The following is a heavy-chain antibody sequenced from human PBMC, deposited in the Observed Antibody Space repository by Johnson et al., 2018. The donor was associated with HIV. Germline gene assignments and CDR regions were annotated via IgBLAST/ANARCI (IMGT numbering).Heavy chain of an antibody. CDR2: ISYDGSNK. J-gene: IGHJ3*02. V-gene: IGHV3-30*18. CDR1: GFTFSSYG. CDR3: AKGDLDCTDDSSGFNDAFDI. Sequence: VQLVESGGGVVRPGGSLRLSCAASGFTFSSYGMHWVRQAPGKGLEWVAVISYDGSNKYYADSVKGRFIISRDNSKNTLYLQMNSLRSEDTGVFYCAKGDLDCTDDSSGFNDAFDIWGQGTMVAVSS. D-gene: IGHD3-22*01.